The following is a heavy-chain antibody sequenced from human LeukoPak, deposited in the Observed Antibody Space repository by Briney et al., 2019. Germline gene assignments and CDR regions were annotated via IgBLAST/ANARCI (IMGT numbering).Heavy chain of an antibody. Sequence: SETLSLTCAVYGGSFSGYYWSWIRQPPGKGLEWIGEINHSGSTNYNPSLKSRVTISVDTSKNQFSLKLSSVTAADTAVYYRARRGIGQSLDYWGQGTLVTVSS. V-gene: IGHV4-34*01. D-gene: IGHD1-26*01. CDR1: GGSFSGYY. CDR3: ARRGIGQSLDY. J-gene: IGHJ4*02. CDR2: INHSGST.